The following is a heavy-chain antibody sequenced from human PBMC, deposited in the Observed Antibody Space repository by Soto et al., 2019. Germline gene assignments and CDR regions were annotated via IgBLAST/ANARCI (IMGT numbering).Heavy chain of an antibody. V-gene: IGHV3-9*01. CDR3: EKDYYYDSSGSFDY. CDR1: GFTFDDYA. D-gene: IGHD3-22*01. J-gene: IGHJ4*02. CDR2: ISWNSGSI. Sequence: PGGSLRLSCAASGFTFDDYAMHWVRQAPGKGLEWVSGISWNSGSIGYADSVKGRFTISRDNAKNSLYLQMNSLRAEDTALYYCEKDYYYDSSGSFDYWGQGTLVTVSS.